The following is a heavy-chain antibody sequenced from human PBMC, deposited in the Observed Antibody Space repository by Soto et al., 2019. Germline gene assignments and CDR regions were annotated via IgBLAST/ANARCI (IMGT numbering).Heavy chain of an antibody. V-gene: IGHV3-23*01. J-gene: IGHJ4*02. Sequence: GGSLRLSCAASGFPFRSYAMGWVRQAPGKGLEWISVISGSGEITLYTDSVKGRFTISRDNSRDTLFLQMNSLTADDTAVYYCAKATTNGGWFNPFDSWGQGALVTVSS. D-gene: IGHD6-19*01. CDR1: GFPFRSYA. CDR2: ISGSGEIT. CDR3: AKATTNGGWFNPFDS.